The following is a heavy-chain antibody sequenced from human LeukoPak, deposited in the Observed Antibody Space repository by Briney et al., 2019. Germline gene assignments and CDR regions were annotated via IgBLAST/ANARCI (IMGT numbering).Heavy chain of an antibody. CDR1: GGTFSSYA. J-gene: IGHJ4*02. Sequence: SCKASGGTFSSYAMSWVRQAPGRGLEWASAISGSGGSTYYADSVKGRFTISRDNSKNTLYLQMNSLRAEDTAVYYCAKLDPVGASAFDYWGQGTLVTVSS. CDR2: ISGSGGST. D-gene: IGHD1-26*01. V-gene: IGHV3-23*01. CDR3: AKLDPVGASAFDY.